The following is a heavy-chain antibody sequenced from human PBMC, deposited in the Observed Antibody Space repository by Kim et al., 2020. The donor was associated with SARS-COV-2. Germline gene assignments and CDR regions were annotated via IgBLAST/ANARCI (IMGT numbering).Heavy chain of an antibody. D-gene: IGHD2-15*01. CDR3: ASSIPSRYVRYGMDV. V-gene: IGHV3-48*02. J-gene: IGHJ6*02. Sequence: AESVKDRFAISRENAKNSLYLKMNSLRDEDTAVYYCASSIPSRYVRYGMDVWGQGTTVTVSS.